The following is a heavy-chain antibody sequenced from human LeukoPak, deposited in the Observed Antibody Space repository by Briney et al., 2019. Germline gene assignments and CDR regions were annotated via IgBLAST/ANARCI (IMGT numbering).Heavy chain of an antibody. CDR1: GYTFTSYY. Sequence: ASVKVSCKASGYTFTSYYMHWVRQAPGQGLEWMGIINPSGGSTSYAQKFQGRVTMTRDTSTSTVYMELSSLRSEDTAVYYCAKDVDHDFWSGYPIYYFDYWGQGTLVTVSS. J-gene: IGHJ4*02. V-gene: IGHV1-46*01. D-gene: IGHD3-3*01. CDR2: INPSGGST. CDR3: AKDVDHDFWSGYPIYYFDY.